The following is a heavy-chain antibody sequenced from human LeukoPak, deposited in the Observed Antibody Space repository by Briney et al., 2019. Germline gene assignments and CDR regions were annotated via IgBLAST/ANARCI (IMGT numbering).Heavy chain of an antibody. J-gene: IGHJ6*02. CDR1: GDSVSSDSAA. CDR3: ARDWRSSWYGDNFEYYYYGMDV. V-gene: IGHV6-1*01. CDR2: TYYRSKWYN. Sequence: SQTLSLTCAISGDSVSSDSAAWNCIRRSPSRGLECLGRTYYRSKWYNDYAVSVRSRITINPDTSKNHFSLQLNSVSPEDTAFYYCARDWRSSWYGDNFEYYYYGMDVWGQGTTVTVSS. D-gene: IGHD6-13*01.